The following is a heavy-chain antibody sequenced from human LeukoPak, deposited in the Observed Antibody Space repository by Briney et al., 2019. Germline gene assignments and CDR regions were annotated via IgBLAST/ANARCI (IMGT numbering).Heavy chain of an antibody. CDR3: ARQGRGSGNYGAFDI. V-gene: IGHV5-51*01. CDR2: IYPDDSDT. D-gene: IGHD3-10*01. J-gene: IGHJ3*02. Sequence: GESLKISCKGSGYIFTTYWIGWVRQMRGKGLEWMGIIYPDDSDTRYSPSFQGQVTISADKSISTASLQWSSLKASDTAMYYCARQGRGSGNYGAFDIWGQGTMVTVSS. CDR1: GYIFTTYW.